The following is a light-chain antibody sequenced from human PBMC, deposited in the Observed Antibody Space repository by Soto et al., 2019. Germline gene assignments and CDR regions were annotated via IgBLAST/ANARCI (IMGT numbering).Light chain of an antibody. CDR2: SAC. V-gene: IGKV3-20*01. CDR1: QSVSSNY. J-gene: IGKJ1*01. CDR3: QYDGSSPWT. Sequence: EIVLTQSPGTLSLSPGERGTLSCRASQSVSSNYLAWYQQKPGQAPRLLIYSACSRATGIPDRFSGSGSGTDFTLTISRLEPEDFAVYYCQYDGSSPWTFGQGTKVEIK.